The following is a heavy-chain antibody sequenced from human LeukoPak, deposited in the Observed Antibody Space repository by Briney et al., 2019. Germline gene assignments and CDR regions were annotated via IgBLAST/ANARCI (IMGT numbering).Heavy chain of an antibody. CDR2: INPNRGGT. D-gene: IGHD3-22*01. Sequence: ASVKVSCKASGYTFTGYYMHWVRQAPGQGLEWMGWINPNRGGTNYAQKFQGRVTMTRDTSISTAYMELSRLRSDDTAVYYCARVFPMIVRNWFDPWGQGTLVTVSS. J-gene: IGHJ5*02. CDR3: ARVFPMIVRNWFDP. V-gene: IGHV1-2*02. CDR1: GYTFTGYY.